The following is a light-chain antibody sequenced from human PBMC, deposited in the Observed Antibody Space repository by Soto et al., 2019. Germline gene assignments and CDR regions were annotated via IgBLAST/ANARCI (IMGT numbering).Light chain of an antibody. CDR3: CSYAGSYTLV. V-gene: IGLV2-11*01. CDR2: DVS. J-gene: IGLJ2*01. CDR1: SSDVGGYNY. Sequence: QSALTQPRSVSGSPGKSVTISCTGTSSDVGGYNYVSWYQQHPGKAPKLMIYDVSKRPSGVPDRFSGSKSGNTASLTISGLQADDEADYYCCSYAGSYTLVFGGGTKVTV.